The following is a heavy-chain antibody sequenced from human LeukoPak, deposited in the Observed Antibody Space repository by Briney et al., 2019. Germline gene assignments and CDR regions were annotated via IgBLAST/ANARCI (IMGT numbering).Heavy chain of an antibody. D-gene: IGHD5-18*01. CDR3: ARIKVTADYNWFDP. J-gene: IGHJ5*02. V-gene: IGHV5-51*01. CDR1: GYSFPSYW. Sequence: GESLKISCKGSGYSFPSYWIAWVRQMPGKGLEWMGIIYPGDSDTRYNPSFQGQVTISADKSISTAYLQWSSLKASDTAMYYCARIKVTADYNWFDPWGQGTLVTVSS. CDR2: IYPGDSDT.